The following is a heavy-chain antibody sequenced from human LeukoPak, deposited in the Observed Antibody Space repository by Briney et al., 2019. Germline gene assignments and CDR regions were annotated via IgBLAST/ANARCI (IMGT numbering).Heavy chain of an antibody. CDR2: IYYSGST. CDR1: GGSISSGDYY. Sequence: MPSETLSLTCTVSGGSISSGDYYWSWIRQPPGKGLEWIGYIYYSGSTYYNPSLKSRVIISVDTSKNQFSLKLSSVTAADTAVYYCARVRVQLWPPYYMDVWGKGTTVTVSS. V-gene: IGHV4-30-4*08. CDR3: ARVRVQLWPPYYMDV. J-gene: IGHJ6*03. D-gene: IGHD5-18*01.